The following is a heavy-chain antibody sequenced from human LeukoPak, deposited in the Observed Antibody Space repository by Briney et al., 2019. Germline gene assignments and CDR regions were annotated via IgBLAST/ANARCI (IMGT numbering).Heavy chain of an antibody. CDR1: GGSISSYY. V-gene: IGHV4-59*08. D-gene: IGHD3-10*01. CDR2: IYYSGST. CDR3: ARQRPLHYYGSGSYYRVGPGANNWFDP. J-gene: IGHJ5*02. Sequence: SETLSLTCTVSGGSISSYYWSWIRQPPGKGLEWIGYIYYSGSTNYNPSLKSRVTISVDTSKNQFSLKLSSVTAADTAVYYCARQRPLHYYGSGSYYRVGPGANNWFDPWGQGTLVTVSS.